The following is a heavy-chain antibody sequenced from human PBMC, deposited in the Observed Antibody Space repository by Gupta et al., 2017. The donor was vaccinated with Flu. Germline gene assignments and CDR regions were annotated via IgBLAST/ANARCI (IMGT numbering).Heavy chain of an antibody. CDR2: ISHRGSA. D-gene: IGHD6-19*01. CDR3: AAYSDGWTQDS. CDR1: GYSISRGYY. V-gene: IGHV4-38-2*01. Sequence: QVQLQEWGPGLVQPSETLSLTCAVSGYSISRGYYWGWIRQPPGEGLEWIGSISHRGSANYRPSLRSRVTISVDNLNNQFSLKLSSVAASDTAVYYCAAYSDGWTQDSWGQGTLVTVSS. J-gene: IGHJ4*02.